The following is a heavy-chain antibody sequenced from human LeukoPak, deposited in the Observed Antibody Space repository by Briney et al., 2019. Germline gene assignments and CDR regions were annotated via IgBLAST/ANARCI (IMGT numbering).Heavy chain of an antibody. CDR2: IIPIFGTA. V-gene: IGHV1-69*13. D-gene: IGHD1-26*01. Sequence: WASVKVSCKASGGTFSSYAISWVRQAPGQGLEWMGGIIPIFGTANYAQKFQGRVTITADESTSTAYMELSSLRSEDTAVYYCARDWENSYAFDYWGQGTLVTVSS. CDR1: GGTFSSYA. CDR3: ARDWENSYAFDY. J-gene: IGHJ4*02.